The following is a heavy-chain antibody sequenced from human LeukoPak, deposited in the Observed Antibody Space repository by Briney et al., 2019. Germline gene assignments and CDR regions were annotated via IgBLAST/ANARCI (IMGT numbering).Heavy chain of an antibody. Sequence: SETLSLTCTVSGGSMSSSSYYWGWIRQPPGKGLEWIGSIYHSGHSDYNPSLKSRATISVDTSKNQFSLKLSSVTAADTAVYYCAREVAAPGYYYYFMDVWGKGTTVTVSS. D-gene: IGHD6-13*01. V-gene: IGHV4-39*07. CDR1: GGSMSSSSYY. J-gene: IGHJ6*03. CDR3: AREVAAPGYYYYFMDV. CDR2: IYHSGHS.